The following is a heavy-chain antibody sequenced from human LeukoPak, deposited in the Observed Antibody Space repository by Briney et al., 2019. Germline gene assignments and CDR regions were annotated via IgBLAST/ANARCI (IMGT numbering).Heavy chain of an antibody. V-gene: IGHV1-18*01. CDR1: GYTFINYG. CDR2: ISAYIGNT. Sequence: ASVTVSCKASGYTFINYGMSWVRQAPGQGLEWMGWISAYIGNTNYARRLQGGVTMTTVTSTSTAYMELRSLRSDDTAVYYCARGDSTSWLLFDSWGQGTLVTVSS. J-gene: IGHJ4*02. CDR3: ARGDSTSWLLFDS. D-gene: IGHD5-18*01.